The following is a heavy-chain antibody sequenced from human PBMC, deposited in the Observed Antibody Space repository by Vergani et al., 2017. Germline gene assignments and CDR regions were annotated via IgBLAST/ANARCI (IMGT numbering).Heavy chain of an antibody. J-gene: IGHJ2*01. V-gene: IGHV4-39*01. CDR2: INYVGRT. D-gene: IGHD3-16*01. CDR3: ARGGGDNWYFDL. Sequence: QLQLQESGPGLVKPPETLSLICTVSGGSINPSSSFCGWIRQSPGKGLEWIGSINYVGRTYYLPSLQGRATVFADTSNNLFSLNLTSVAAADTAVYYCARGGGDNWYFDLWGRGTLVTVS. CDR1: GGSINPSSSF.